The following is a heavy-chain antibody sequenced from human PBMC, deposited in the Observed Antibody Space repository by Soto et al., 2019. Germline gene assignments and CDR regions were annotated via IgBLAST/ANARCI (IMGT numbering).Heavy chain of an antibody. V-gene: IGHV3-23*01. D-gene: IGHD2-15*01. CDR1: GFIFSNYA. J-gene: IGHJ4*02. Sequence: GGSLRLSCAPSGFIFSNYAMSWVRQARGKGLEWVSAISGSGADTYYTESVKGRFTISRDNFKNTLYLQMNSLRAEDTAVYYCAKDTGRGGGSVFDYWGQGTLVTV. CDR3: AKDTGRGGGSVFDY. CDR2: ISGSGADT.